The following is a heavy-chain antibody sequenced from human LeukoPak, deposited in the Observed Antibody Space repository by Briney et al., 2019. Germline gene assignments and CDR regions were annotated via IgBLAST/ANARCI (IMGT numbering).Heavy chain of an antibody. CDR3: AKVHSAAGTRLVFDY. V-gene: IGHV1-18*01. Sequence: GASVKVSCKASGYTFTSYGISWVRQAPGQGLEWMGWISAYNGNTNYAQKLQGRVTMTTDTSTSTAYMELRSLRSDDTAVYYCAKVHSAAGTRLVFDYWGQGTLVTVSS. CDR1: GYTFTSYG. CDR2: ISAYNGNT. D-gene: IGHD6-13*01. J-gene: IGHJ4*02.